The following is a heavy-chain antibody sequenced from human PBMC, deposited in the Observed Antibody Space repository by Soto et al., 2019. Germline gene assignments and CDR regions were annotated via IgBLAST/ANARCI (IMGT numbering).Heavy chain of an antibody. D-gene: IGHD3-10*01. CDR2: ISYSRYT. CDR1: GGSISSISNHY. Sequence: QVQLQESGPGLVKPSETLSLTCTVSGGSISSISNHYCSWIRLPPGKGLEWIGYISYSRYTSYNPSLQSRVIISVDTSKNQFSLNLTSVTAADTALYYCATQGFGVLHGLVDVWGQGTTVTVSS. CDR3: ATQGFGVLHGLVDV. V-gene: IGHV4-59*08. J-gene: IGHJ6*02.